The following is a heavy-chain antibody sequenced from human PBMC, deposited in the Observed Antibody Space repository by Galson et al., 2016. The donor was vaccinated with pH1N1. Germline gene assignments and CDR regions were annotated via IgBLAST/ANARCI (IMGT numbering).Heavy chain of an antibody. CDR3: ARGGFYYDSSGASYGMDV. D-gene: IGHD3-22*01. CDR1: GDSVSSNSAA. Sequence: CAISGDSVSSNSAAWNWIRQSPSRGLEWLGRTYYRSKWYNDYAVSVKSRITINPDTSKNQFSLQLHSVTPEDTAVYYCARGGFYYDSSGASYGMDVWGQGTTFTVSS. J-gene: IGHJ6*02. CDR2: TYYRSKWYN. V-gene: IGHV6-1*01.